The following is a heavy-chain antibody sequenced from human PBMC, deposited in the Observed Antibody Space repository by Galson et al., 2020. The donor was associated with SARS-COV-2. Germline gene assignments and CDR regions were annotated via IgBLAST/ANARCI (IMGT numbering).Heavy chain of an antibody. CDR1: GFTFSSYA. V-gene: IGHV3-30*04. D-gene: IGHD6-13*01. Sequence: GGSLRLSCAASGFTFSSYAMHWVRQAPGKGLEWVAVISYDGSNKYYADSVKGRFTISRDNSKNTLYLQMNSLRAEDTAVYYCARDQTIFSSSWYLYFQHWGQGTLVTVSS. CDR3: ARDQTIFSSSWYLYFQH. J-gene: IGHJ1*01. CDR2: ISYDGSNK.